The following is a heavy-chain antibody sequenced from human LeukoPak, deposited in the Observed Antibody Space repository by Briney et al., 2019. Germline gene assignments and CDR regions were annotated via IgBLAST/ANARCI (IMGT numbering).Heavy chain of an antibody. CDR3: ARARVATDIPIYYYGMDV. D-gene: IGHD5-12*01. J-gene: IGHJ6*02. CDR2: ISYDGSNK. CDR1: GFTFSSYA. Sequence: TGGSLRLSCAASGFTFSSYAMHWVRQAPGKGLEWVAAISYDGSNKYYADSVKGRFTISRDNSKNTLYLQMNSLRAEDTAVYYCARARVATDIPIYYYGMDVWGQGTTVTVSS. V-gene: IGHV3-30-3*01.